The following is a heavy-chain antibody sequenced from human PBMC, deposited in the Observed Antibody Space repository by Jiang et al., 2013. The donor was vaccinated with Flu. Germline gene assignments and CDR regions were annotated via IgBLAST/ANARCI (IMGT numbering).Heavy chain of an antibody. CDR3: ARAQKYSGFELPYFDY. V-gene: IGHV4-39*07. D-gene: IGHD5-12*01. CDR1: GGSISSDDYF. CDR2: IYSSGSA. J-gene: IGHJ4*02. Sequence: GPGLVKPSETLSLTCTVSGGSISSDDYFWAWIRQPPGKGLEWIGSIYSSGSAYYDPSLKSRVTMSVDTSKKQFSLRLTSVTAADTAVYYCARAQKYSGFELPYFDYWSQGTLVTVSS.